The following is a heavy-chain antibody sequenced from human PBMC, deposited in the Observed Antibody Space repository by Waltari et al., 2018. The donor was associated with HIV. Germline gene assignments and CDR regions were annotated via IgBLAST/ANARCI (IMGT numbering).Heavy chain of an antibody. CDR1: GGSFSGNY. Sequence: QVQLNQWGAGLLKPSETLSLTCAVYGGSFSGNYWTWIRQPPGKGLEWIGEINHAGITNYNPSVKSRVTMSVDTSMNQFSLKLTSVTAAETALYYCARRAPMAYFDYWGQGSLVTVSS. CDR3: ARRAPMAYFDY. V-gene: IGHV4-34*01. J-gene: IGHJ4*02. CDR2: INHAGIT. D-gene: IGHD2-8*01.